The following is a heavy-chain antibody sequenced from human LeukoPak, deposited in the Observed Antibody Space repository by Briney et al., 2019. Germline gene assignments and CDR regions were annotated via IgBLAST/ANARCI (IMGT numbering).Heavy chain of an antibody. J-gene: IGHJ4*02. V-gene: IGHV3-9*01. Sequence: GGSLRLSCAASGFTFDDYAMHWVRQAPGEGLEWVSGISWNSGSIGYADSVKGRFTISRDNAKNSLYLQMNSLRAEDTALYYCAKDWNSSPGESYFDYWGQGTLVTVSS. CDR3: AKDWNSSPGESYFDY. CDR1: GFTFDDYA. D-gene: IGHD3-10*01. CDR2: ISWNSGSI.